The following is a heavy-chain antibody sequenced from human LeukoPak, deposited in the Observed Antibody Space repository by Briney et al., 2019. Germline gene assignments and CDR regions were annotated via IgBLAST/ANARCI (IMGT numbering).Heavy chain of an antibody. V-gene: IGHV1-69*13. J-gene: IGHJ6*03. CDR2: IIPIFGTA. CDR1: GGTFSSYA. Sequence: SVKVSCKASGGTFSSYAISWVRQAPGQGLEWMGGIIPIFGTANYAQKFQGRVTITADESTSTAYMELSSLRSEDTAVYYCARVLEITNYYYYMDVWGKGTTVTVSS. CDR3: ARVLEITNYYYYMDV. D-gene: IGHD1-1*01.